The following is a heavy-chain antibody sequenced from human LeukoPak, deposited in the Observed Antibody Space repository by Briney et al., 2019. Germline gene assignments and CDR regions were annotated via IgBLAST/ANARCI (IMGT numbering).Heavy chain of an antibody. D-gene: IGHD1-26*01. Sequence: PGGSLRLSCAASGFTFDDYAMHWVRQAPGKGLEWVSGISWNSGSIGYADSVKGRFTISRDNAKNSLYLQMNSLRAEDTALYYCAKVVGDPPGAFGIWGQGTMVTVSS. CDR2: ISWNSGSI. CDR3: AKVVGDPPGAFGI. V-gene: IGHV3-9*01. J-gene: IGHJ3*02. CDR1: GFTFDDYA.